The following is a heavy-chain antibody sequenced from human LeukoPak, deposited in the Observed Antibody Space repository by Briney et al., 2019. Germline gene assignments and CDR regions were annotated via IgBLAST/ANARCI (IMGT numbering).Heavy chain of an antibody. CDR3: ARAIDVRSDPILLLWFGETSFDP. V-gene: IGHV3-9*01. CDR1: GFTFDDYA. Sequence: GGSLRLSCAASGFTFDDYAMHWVRQTPGKGLEWVSGISWNSGSIGYADSVKGRFTISRDNAKNSLYLQMNSLRAEDTALYYCARAIDVRSDPILLLWFGETSFDPWGQGTLVTVSS. J-gene: IGHJ5*02. D-gene: IGHD3-10*01. CDR2: ISWNSGSI.